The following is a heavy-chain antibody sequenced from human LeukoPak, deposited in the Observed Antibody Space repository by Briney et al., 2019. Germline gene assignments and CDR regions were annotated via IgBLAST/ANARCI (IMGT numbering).Heavy chain of an antibody. J-gene: IGHJ6*02. D-gene: IGHD5-18*01. CDR2: IYYSGST. Sequence: SETLSLTCTFSGGSISSYYWSWIRQPPGKGLEWIGYIYYSGSTNYNPSLKSRVTISVDTSKNQFSLKLSSVTAADTAVYYCARELRGYSYGPGYYYGMDVWGQGTTVTVSS. CDR1: GGSISSYY. V-gene: IGHV4-59*01. CDR3: ARELRGYSYGPGYYYGMDV.